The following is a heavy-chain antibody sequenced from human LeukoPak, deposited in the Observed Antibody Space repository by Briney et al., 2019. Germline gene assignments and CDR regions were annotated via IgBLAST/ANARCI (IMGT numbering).Heavy chain of an antibody. J-gene: IGHJ6*04. V-gene: IGHV1-69*13. D-gene: IGHD4-17*01. CDR3: ARSYGDYSQAYYYGMDV. CDR1: GGTFSSYA. Sequence: SVKVSCKASGGTFSSYAISWVRQAPGQGLEWMGGIIPIFGTANYAQKFQGRVTITADESTSTAYMELSSLRSEDTAVYYCARSYGDYSQAYYYGMDVWGKGTTVTVSS. CDR2: IIPIFGTA.